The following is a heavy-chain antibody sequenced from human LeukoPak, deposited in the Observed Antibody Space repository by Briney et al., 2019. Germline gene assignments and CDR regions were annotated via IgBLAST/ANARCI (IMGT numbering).Heavy chain of an antibody. D-gene: IGHD6-19*01. CDR2: INTNTGNP. V-gene: IGHV7-4-1*02. CDR1: GYTFTSYA. Sequence: ASVKVSCKASGYTFTSYAMNWVRQAPGQGLEWMGWINTNTGNPTYAQGFTGRFVFSLDTSVSTAYLQISSLKAEDTAVYYCAKNRYSSGWQKSGDAFDIWGQGTMVTVSS. J-gene: IGHJ3*02. CDR3: AKNRYSSGWQKSGDAFDI.